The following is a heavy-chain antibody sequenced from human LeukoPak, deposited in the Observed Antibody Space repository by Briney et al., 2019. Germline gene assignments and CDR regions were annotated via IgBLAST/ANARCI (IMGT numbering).Heavy chain of an antibody. D-gene: IGHD3-10*01. CDR3: ARDSTMVRGVMASDY. J-gene: IGHJ4*02. CDR2: INSDGSST. V-gene: IGHV3-74*01. CDR1: GFTFSSYW. Sequence: GGSLRLSCAAAGFTFSSYWMHWVRHAPGKGLVWVSRINSDGSSTSYADSVKGRFTISRDNAKNTLYLQMNSLRAEDTAVYYCARDSTMVRGVMASDYWGQGTLVTVSS.